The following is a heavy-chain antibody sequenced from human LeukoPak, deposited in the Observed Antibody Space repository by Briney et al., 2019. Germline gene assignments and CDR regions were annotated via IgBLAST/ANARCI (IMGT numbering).Heavy chain of an antibody. CDR1: GYTFTGYY. J-gene: IGHJ6*03. D-gene: IGHD1-26*01. CDR3: SRDGGTLYYYYYMDV. V-gene: IGHV1-2*02. CDR2: INPNSGDT. Sequence: ASVKVSCKASGYTFTGYYIHWVRQAPGQGLEWMGWINPNSGDTNYAQKFQGRVTMTRDTSISTAYMEVNRLRSDDTAVYYCSRDGGTLYYYYYMDVWGKGTTVTVSS.